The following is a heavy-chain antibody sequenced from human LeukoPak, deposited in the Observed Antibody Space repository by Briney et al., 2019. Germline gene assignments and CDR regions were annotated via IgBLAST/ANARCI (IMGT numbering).Heavy chain of an antibody. CDR2: VYYSGST. D-gene: IGHD6-6*01. Sequence: SETLSLTCTVSGGSIRSSYYYWSWIRQPPGKGLEWIGYVYYSGSTNYNPSLKSRVTISVDTSKKQFSLKLSSVTAADTAVYYCARGGSRQSSSSDFDYWGQGTLVTVSS. CDR3: ARGGSRQSSSSDFDY. CDR1: GGSIRSSYYY. V-gene: IGHV4-61*01. J-gene: IGHJ4*02.